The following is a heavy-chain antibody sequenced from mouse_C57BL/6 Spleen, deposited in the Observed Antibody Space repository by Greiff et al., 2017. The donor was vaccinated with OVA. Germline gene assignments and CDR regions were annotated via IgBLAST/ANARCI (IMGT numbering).Heavy chain of an antibody. CDR1: GYAFSSSW. CDR3: ERGGSNDVDYAMDY. Sequence: VQLQQSGPELVKPGASVKISCTASGYAFSSSWMNWVKQRPGQGLEWIGRIYPGDGDTNYNGKFKGKATLTADKSSSTAYMQLSSLTSEDSAVYVCERGGSNDVDYAMDYWGQGTPVTVSA. V-gene: IGHV1-82*01. CDR2: IYPGDGDT. J-gene: IGHJ4*01. D-gene: IGHD2-12*01.